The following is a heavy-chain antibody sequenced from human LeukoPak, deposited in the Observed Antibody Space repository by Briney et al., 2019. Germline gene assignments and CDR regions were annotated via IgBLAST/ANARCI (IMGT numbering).Heavy chain of an antibody. D-gene: IGHD1-26*01. V-gene: IGHV3-66*01. CDR3: ARESRIVGARWFDP. CDR1: GFTVSSNY. CDR2: IYSGGST. J-gene: IGHJ5*02. Sequence: GGSLRLSCAASGFTVSSNYVSWVRQAPGKGLEWVSVIYSGGSTHYAESVKGRVIISRDNSNNTLYLQMNSLRVEDTAVYYCARESRIVGARWFDPWGQGTLVTVSS.